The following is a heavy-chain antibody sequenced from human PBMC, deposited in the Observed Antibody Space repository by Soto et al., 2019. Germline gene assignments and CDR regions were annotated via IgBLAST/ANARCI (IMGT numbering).Heavy chain of an antibody. D-gene: IGHD6-13*01. CDR1: GFTFSSYG. Sequence: QVQLVESGGGVVQPGRSLRLSCAASGFTFSSYGMHWVRQAPGKGLEWVAVIWDDASNKYYADSVKGRFTISRDNSKHTLYLQMNSLRAEDTAVYYCARVPGYSSSWYTSTFDLWGQGTLVTLS. V-gene: IGHV3-33*01. J-gene: IGHJ4*02. CDR2: IWDDASNK. CDR3: ARVPGYSSSWYTSTFDL.